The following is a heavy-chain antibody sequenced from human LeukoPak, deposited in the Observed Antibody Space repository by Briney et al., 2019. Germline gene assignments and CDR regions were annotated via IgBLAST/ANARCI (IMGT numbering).Heavy chain of an antibody. D-gene: IGHD6-13*01. CDR2: IYTSGST. CDR3: ARAYHSSWYLNWFDP. J-gene: IGHJ5*02. CDR1: GGSISSYY. Sequence: PSETLSLTCTVSGGSISSYYWSWIRQPAGKGLEWIGRIYTSGSTNYNPSLKSRVTMSVDTSKNQFSLKLSSVTAADTAVYYCARAYHSSWYLNWFDPWGQGTLVTVSS. V-gene: IGHV4-4*07.